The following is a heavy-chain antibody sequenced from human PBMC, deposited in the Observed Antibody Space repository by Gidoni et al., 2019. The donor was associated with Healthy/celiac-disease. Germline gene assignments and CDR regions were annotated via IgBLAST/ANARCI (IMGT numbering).Heavy chain of an antibody. CDR1: GGTFSSYA. CDR2: IIPIFCTA. D-gene: IGHD2-21*01. Sequence: QAQLVQSGPEVQKPGSSVKVSCKHSGGTFSSYAISWVRQATGHGLEGMGGIIPIFCTANYAQKFQGRVTITADESTSTAYMELSSLRSDDTAVYYCAHYYCGGDCCGDWYFDLWGRGTLVTVSS. J-gene: IGHJ2*01. CDR3: AHYYCGGDCCGDWYFDL. V-gene: IGHV1-69*01.